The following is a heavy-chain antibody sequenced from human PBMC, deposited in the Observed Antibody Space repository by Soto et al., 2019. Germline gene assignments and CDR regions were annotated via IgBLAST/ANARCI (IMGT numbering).Heavy chain of an antibody. V-gene: IGHV2-5*02. CDR3: AHIGFWSGYYCTPYYYMDV. Sequence: GAEMGNPTHSVTLTCTFSGLSLSTSGVGVGWIRQPPGKALEWRALIYWDDDKRYSPSLKSRLTITKDTSKNQVVLTVTNMDSVDTATYYCAHIGFWSGYYCTPYYYMDVWGKGTTVTVSS. CDR2: IYWDDDK. CDR1: GLSLSTSGVG. J-gene: IGHJ6*03. D-gene: IGHD3-3*01.